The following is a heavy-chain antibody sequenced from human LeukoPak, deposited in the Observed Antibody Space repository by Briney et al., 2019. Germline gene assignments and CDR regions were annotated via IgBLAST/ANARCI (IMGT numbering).Heavy chain of an antibody. CDR1: GGSISSSNW. V-gene: IGHV4-4*02. Sequence: PSGTLSLTCAVSGGSISSSNWWSWIRQPPGKGLEWIGEIYHGGSTNYNPSLKSRVTISVDKSKNQFSLKLSSVTAAETAVYYCARPVAGSSVWRSFDYWGQGTLVTVSS. J-gene: IGHJ4*02. CDR3: ARPVAGSSVWRSFDY. CDR2: IYHGGST. D-gene: IGHD6-19*01.